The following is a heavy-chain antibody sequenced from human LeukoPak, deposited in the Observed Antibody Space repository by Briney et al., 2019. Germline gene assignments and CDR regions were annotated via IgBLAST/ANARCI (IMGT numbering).Heavy chain of an antibody. Sequence: GGSLRLSCAASGFTLSNHWMHWVRQTPGKGLVWVSRISGDEIWTSYADSVKGRFIISRDNAKDTLYLQMNSLRTEDTAVYYCAREYNSGPKQTDAFDIWGQGTMVTVSS. D-gene: IGHD3-22*01. V-gene: IGHV3-74*01. CDR3: AREYNSGPKQTDAFDI. J-gene: IGHJ3*02. CDR2: ISGDEIWT. CDR1: GFTLSNHW.